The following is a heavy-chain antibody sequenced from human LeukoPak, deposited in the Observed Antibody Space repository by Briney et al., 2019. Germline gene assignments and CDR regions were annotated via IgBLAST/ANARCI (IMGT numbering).Heavy chain of an antibody. CDR3: ARVMTEAAGTGVPNP. V-gene: IGHV4-39*01. Sequence: SETLSLTCSVSGAFVNSGDNFWGWIRQYPGKGLEWIGSIHHSGKSYYRLSLKSRLTISLETSKNQLSLNLSSATAADTAVYYCARVMTEAAGTGVPNPWGQGTLVTVSS. CDR1: GAFVNSGDNF. J-gene: IGHJ5*02. CDR2: IHHSGKS. D-gene: IGHD6-13*01.